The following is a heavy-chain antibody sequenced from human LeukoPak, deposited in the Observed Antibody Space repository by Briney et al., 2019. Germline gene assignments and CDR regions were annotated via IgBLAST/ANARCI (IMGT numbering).Heavy chain of an antibody. CDR3: TRDLPYKCSSTSCPPRWFDP. J-gene: IGHJ5*02. CDR2: IRSKAYGGTT. CDR1: GFTFGDYA. V-gene: IGHV3-49*03. Sequence: SLRLSCTASGFTFGDYAMSWFRQAPGKGLEWVGFIRSKAYGGTTEYAASVKGRFTISRDDSKSIAYLQMNSLKTEDTAVYYCTRDLPYKCSSTSCPPRWFDPWGQGTLVTVSS. D-gene: IGHD2-2*01.